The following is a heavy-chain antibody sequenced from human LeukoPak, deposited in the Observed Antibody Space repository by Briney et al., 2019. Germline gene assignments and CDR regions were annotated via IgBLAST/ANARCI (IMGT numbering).Heavy chain of an antibody. V-gene: IGHV1-2*02. CDR3: ARGPSDYCSGGSCYSGYYYYYMDV. CDR2: INPNSGGT. CDR1: GYTFTGYY. D-gene: IGHD2-15*01. J-gene: IGHJ6*03. Sequence: GASVKVSCKASGYTFTGYYMHWVRQAPGQGLEWMGWINPNSGGTNYAQKFQGRVTMTRDTSISTAYMELSRLRSDDTAVYYCARGPSDYCSGGSCYSGYYYYYMDVWDKGTTVTVSS.